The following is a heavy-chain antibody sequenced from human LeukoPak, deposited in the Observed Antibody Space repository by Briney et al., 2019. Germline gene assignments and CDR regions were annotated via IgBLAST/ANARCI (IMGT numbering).Heavy chain of an antibody. CDR2: INHSGST. J-gene: IGHJ4*02. Sequence: PSETLSLTCAVYGGSFSGYYWSWIRQPPGKGLEWIGEINHSGSTNYNPSLKSRVTISVDTSKNQFSLKLSSVTAADTAVYYCARERTSGYSYGYVDYWGQGTLVTVSS. D-gene: IGHD5-18*01. CDR1: GGSFSGYY. CDR3: ARERTSGYSYGYVDY. V-gene: IGHV4-34*01.